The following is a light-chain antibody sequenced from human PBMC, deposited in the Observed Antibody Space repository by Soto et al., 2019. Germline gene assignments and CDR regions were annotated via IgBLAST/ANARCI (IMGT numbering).Light chain of an antibody. V-gene: IGKV2-28*01. CDR1: QSLLQSNGNNY. CDR2: FGS. Sequence: DIIMSQSPLSLPVAPGEPASISCRSSQSLLQSNGNNYLDWYLQKPGQSPQLLIYFGSNRAAGVNYMLSGSGTGTDFTLRISKVEAEDVGIYYCMQTLQTTLTFRVGTKVEI. J-gene: IGKJ4*01. CDR3: MQTLQTTLT.